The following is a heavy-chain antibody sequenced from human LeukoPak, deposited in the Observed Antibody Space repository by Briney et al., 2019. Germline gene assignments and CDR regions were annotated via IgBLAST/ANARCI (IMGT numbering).Heavy chain of an antibody. V-gene: IGHV3-23*01. CDR3: AKDDLTYYYGSGSSGT. J-gene: IGHJ5*02. CDR1: GFTFSSYA. D-gene: IGHD3-10*01. CDR2: ISGSGGST. Sequence: GGSLRLSCAASGFTFSSYAMSWVRQAPGKGLEWVSAISGSGGSTYYADSVKGRFTISRDNSKNTLYLQMNSLRAEDTAAYYCAKDDLTYYYGSGSSGTWGQGTLVTVSS.